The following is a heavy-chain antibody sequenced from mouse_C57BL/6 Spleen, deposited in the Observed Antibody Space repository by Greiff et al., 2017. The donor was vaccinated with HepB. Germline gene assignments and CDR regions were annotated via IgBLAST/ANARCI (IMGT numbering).Heavy chain of an antibody. CDR1: GYAFSSSW. Sequence: QVQLQQSGPELVKPGASVKISCKASGYAFSSSWMNWVKQRPGKGLEWIGRIYPGDGDTNYNGKFKGKATLTADKSSSTAYMQLSSLTSEDSAVYFCAPTAQAMGFAYWGQGTLVTVSA. CDR3: APTAQAMGFAY. V-gene: IGHV1-82*01. D-gene: IGHD3-2*02. CDR2: IYPGDGDT. J-gene: IGHJ3*01.